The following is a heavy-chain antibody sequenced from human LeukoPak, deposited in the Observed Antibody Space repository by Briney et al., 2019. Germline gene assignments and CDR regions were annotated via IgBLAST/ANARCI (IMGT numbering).Heavy chain of an antibody. Sequence: GGSLRLSCAASGFTVSTNDMTWVRQAPGKGLEWVSAISGSGGSTYYADSVKGRFTISRDNSKNTLYLQMNSLRAEDTAVYYCAKGQGYCSGGSCPSYYYYMDVWGKGTTVTVSS. CDR1: GFTVSTND. CDR3: AKGQGYCSGGSCPSYYYYMDV. CDR2: ISGSGGST. D-gene: IGHD2-15*01. V-gene: IGHV3-23*01. J-gene: IGHJ6*03.